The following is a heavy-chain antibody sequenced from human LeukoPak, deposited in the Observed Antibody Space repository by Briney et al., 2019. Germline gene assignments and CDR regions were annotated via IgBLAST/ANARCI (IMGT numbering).Heavy chain of an antibody. CDR3: ARDSNWNDEGGCIDY. Sequence: GGSLRLSCAASGFTFSSYAMHWVRQAPGKGLEWVAVISYDGSNKYYADSVKGRFTISRDNSKNTLYLQMNSLRAEDTAVYYCARDSNWNDEGGCIDYWGQGTLVTVSS. V-gene: IGHV3-30-3*01. CDR2: ISYDGSNK. D-gene: IGHD1-20*01. CDR1: GFTFSSYA. J-gene: IGHJ4*02.